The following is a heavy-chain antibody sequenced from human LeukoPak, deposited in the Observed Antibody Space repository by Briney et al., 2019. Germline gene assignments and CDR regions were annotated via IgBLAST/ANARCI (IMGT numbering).Heavy chain of an antibody. CDR3: ARGPLYAGYSSSWYNWFDP. CDR2: INHSGST. J-gene: IGHJ5*02. Sequence: PSETLSLTCAVYGGSFSGYYWSWIRQPPGKGLEWIGEINHSGSTNYNPSLKSRVTISVDTSKNQFSLKLSSVTAADTAVYYCARGPLYAGYSSSWYNWFDPWGQGTLVTVSS. CDR1: GGSFSGYY. D-gene: IGHD6-13*01. V-gene: IGHV4-34*01.